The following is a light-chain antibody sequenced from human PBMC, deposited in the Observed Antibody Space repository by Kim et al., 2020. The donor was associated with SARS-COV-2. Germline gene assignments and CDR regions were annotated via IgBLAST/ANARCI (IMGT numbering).Light chain of an antibody. CDR3: QQYGSSPLT. V-gene: IGKV3-20*01. J-gene: IGKJ2*01. CDR1: QTVNADY. Sequence: EIVLTQSPGPLSLSPGERATLSCRASQTVNADYLAWYQQKPGQAPRLLISGASNRATGIPDRFSGSGSGTDFTLSISRLEPEDFAVYYCQQYGSSPLTFGQGTKLEI. CDR2: GAS.